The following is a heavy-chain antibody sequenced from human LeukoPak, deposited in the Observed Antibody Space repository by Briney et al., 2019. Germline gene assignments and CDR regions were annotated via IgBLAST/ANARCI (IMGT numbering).Heavy chain of an antibody. CDR1: GGSISNYY. CDR3: ARGLVGTTGEQNWFDP. D-gene: IGHD1-26*01. V-gene: IGHV4-4*07. Sequence: SETLSLTCTVSGGSISNYYWSWIRQPAGKGLEWIGRIYASGSTNYNPSPKSRVTISVDKSKNQFSLKLTSMTAADTAVYHCARGLVGTTGEQNWFDPWGQGTLVTVSS. CDR2: IYASGST. J-gene: IGHJ5*02.